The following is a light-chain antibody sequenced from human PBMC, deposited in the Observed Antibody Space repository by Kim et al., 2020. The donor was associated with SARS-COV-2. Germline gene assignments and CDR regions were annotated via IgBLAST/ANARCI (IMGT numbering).Light chain of an antibody. CDR1: QSISSY. CDR2: AAS. V-gene: IGKV1-39*01. J-gene: IGKJ2*01. CDR3: QQSLTTPYT. Sequence: SASVGDRVTITCRASQSISSYLNWYLHKPGKAPKLLIYAASTLHGGVPSRFSGTGSGTDFTLTISSLQPEDFATYYCQQSLTTPYTFGQWTKLEI.